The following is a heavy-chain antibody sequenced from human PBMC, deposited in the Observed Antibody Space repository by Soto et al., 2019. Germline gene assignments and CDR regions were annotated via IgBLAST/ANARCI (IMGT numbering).Heavy chain of an antibody. J-gene: IGHJ4*02. CDR3: ARGNRAYLRPRYYFDY. CDR2: IYHSGST. Sequence: PSETLSLTCAVSGGSVNSAGYSWSWIRQPPGKGLEWIGYIYHSGSTYYNPSLKSRVTISLDRSNNHFSLKLSSVTAADTAVYYCARGNRAYLRPRYYFDYWGQGTLVTVSS. V-gene: IGHV4-30-2*01. D-gene: IGHD2-2*01. CDR1: GGSVNSAGYS.